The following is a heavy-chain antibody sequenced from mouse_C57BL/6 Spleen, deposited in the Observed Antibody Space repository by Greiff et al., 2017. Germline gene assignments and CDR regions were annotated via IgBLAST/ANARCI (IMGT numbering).Heavy chain of an antibody. D-gene: IGHD1-1*01. CDR2: INPSNGGT. J-gene: IGHJ2*01. CDR1: GYTFTSYW. Sequence: QVQLQQPGTELVKPGASVKLSCKASGYTFTSYWMHWVKQRPGQGLEWIGNINPSNGGTNYNEKFKSKATLTVDKSSSTAYMQLSSLTSEASAVYYCARGGATVVATIDYWGQGTTLTVSS. V-gene: IGHV1-53*01. CDR3: ARGGATVVATIDY.